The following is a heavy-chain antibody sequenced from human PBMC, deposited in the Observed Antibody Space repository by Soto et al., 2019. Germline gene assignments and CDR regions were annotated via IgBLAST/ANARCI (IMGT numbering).Heavy chain of an antibody. CDR2: IYWDDGK. D-gene: IGHD3-3*01. V-gene: IGHV2-5*02. Sequence: QITLNESGPTVVRPTETLTLTCRFSGFSLTTSGVGVDWIRQSPGKAPEWLALIYWDDGKRYSASLKSRLTITKDTSKNQVVLTVSDLDPTDTATYYCAHRVLRTVFGLVTTTAIYFDFWGQGTPVAVSS. CDR1: GFSLTTSGVG. CDR3: AHRVLRTVFGLVTTTAIYFDF. J-gene: IGHJ4*02.